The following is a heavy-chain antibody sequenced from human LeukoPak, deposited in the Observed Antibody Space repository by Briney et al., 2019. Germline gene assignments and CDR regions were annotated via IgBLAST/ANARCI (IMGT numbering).Heavy chain of an antibody. V-gene: IGHV4-39*01. Sequence: PSETLSLTCTVSGGSISSSSYYWGWIRQPPGKGLEWIGSIYYSGSTYYNPSLKSRVTISVDTSKNQFSLKLSSVTAADTAVYYCARQVGGSGSYTRMPNWFDPWGQGTLVTVSS. J-gene: IGHJ5*02. CDR2: IYYSGST. CDR1: GGSISSSSYY. D-gene: IGHD3-10*01. CDR3: ARQVGGSGSYTRMPNWFDP.